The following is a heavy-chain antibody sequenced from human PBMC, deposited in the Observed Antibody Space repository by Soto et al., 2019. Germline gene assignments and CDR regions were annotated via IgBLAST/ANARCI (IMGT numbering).Heavy chain of an antibody. D-gene: IGHD3-22*01. V-gene: IGHV4-34*01. CDR2: INHSGST. CDR3: ARPYDSSGYYGRSWWFGS. CDR1: GGSFSGYY. Sequence: PSETLSLTCAVYGGSFSGYYWSWIRQPPGKGLEWIGEINHSGSTNYNPSLKSRVTISVDTSKNQFYLKLSSVTAACTAVDYCARPYDSSGYYGRSWWFGSWGQGNLVTASS. J-gene: IGHJ5*01.